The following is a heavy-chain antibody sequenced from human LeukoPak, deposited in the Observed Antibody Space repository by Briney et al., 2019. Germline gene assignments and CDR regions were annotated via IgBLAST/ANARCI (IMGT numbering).Heavy chain of an antibody. Sequence: SGPTLLNPTPTLTLTCTFSGFSLSTSGVGVGWIRQPPGKALEWLSLIDWDDDKRYSPSLKSRLTITKDTSKNQVVLTMTNMDPVDTATYYCAHAAGVAITIFGVVPAFFDYWGQGTLVTVSS. CDR3: AHAAGVAITIFGVVPAFFDY. CDR1: GFSLSTSGVG. J-gene: IGHJ4*02. CDR2: IDWDDDK. V-gene: IGHV2-5*02. D-gene: IGHD3-3*01.